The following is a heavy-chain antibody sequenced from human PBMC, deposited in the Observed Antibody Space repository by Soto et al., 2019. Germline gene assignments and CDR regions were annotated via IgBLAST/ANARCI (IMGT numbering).Heavy chain of an antibody. CDR1: GDSVSSNSAA. CDR2: TYYRSKWYN. V-gene: IGHV6-1*01. CDR3: AREIRGLITPLYNWFDP. Sequence: PSQTLSLTCAISGDSVSSNSAAWNWIRQSPSRGLEWLGRTYYRSKWYNDYAVSVKSRTTITPDTSKNQFSLQLNSVTPEDTAVYYCAREIRGLITPLYNWFDPWGQGTLVTVSS. J-gene: IGHJ5*02. D-gene: IGHD3-10*01.